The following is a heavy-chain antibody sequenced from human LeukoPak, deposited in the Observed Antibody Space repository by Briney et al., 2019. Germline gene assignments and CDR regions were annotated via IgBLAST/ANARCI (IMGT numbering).Heavy chain of an antibody. D-gene: IGHD3-3*01. CDR1: GFTVSSNC. J-gene: IGHJ4*02. CDR2: IYSGGST. CDR3: ASSSVKGYYDFWSGYSY. Sequence: GGSLRLSCAASGFTVSSNCMSWVRQAPGKGLEWVSVIYSGGSTYYADSVKGRFTISRDNSKNTLYLQMNSLRAEDTAVYYCASSSVKGYYDFWSGYSYWGQGTLVTVSS. V-gene: IGHV3-53*01.